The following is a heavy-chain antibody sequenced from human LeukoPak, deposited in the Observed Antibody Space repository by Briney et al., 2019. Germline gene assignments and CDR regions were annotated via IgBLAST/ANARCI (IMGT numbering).Heavy chain of an antibody. CDR1: GFTFSVYY. J-gene: IGHJ4*02. CDR3: AKGGEQKTFRCGMDS. V-gene: IGHV3-30*18. Sequence: GGSLRLSCAASGFTFSVYYMHWVRQAPGKGLEWVALVSNDGGIKYYGASVRGRFTISRDNPENTLYLQMNSLRADDTAVYYCAKGGEQKTFRCGMDSWGQGTLVTVSS. CDR2: VSNDGGIK. D-gene: IGHD1/OR15-1a*01.